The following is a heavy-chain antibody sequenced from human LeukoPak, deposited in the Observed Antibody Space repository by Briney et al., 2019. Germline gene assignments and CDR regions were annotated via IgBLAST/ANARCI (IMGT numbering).Heavy chain of an antibody. CDR2: IRYDGSNK. CDR3: ASHGYSYGLGEY. V-gene: IGHV3-30*02. Sequence: GGSPRLSCAASGFTFSSYGMHWVRQAPGKGLEWVAFIRYDGSNKYYADSVKGRFTISRDNSKNTLYLQMNSLRIEDTAVYYCASHGYSYGLGEYWGQGTLVTVSS. CDR1: GFTFSSYG. D-gene: IGHD5-18*01. J-gene: IGHJ4*02.